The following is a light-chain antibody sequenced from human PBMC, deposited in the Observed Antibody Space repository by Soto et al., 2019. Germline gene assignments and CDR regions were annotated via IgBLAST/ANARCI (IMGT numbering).Light chain of an antibody. J-gene: IGKJ5*01. Sequence: DSQMTQSPSAPSASVGERVTITGRASQSISSYLNWYQQKPGKAPKLLIYTASNLQSGVPSRFSGSGSGTDFTLTISSLQPEDFATYYCQQTNSFPITFGQGTRLEIK. CDR1: QSISSY. CDR2: TAS. V-gene: IGKV1-39*01. CDR3: QQTNSFPIT.